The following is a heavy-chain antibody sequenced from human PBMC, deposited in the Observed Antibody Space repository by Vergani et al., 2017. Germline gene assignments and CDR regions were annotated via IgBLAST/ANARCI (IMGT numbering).Heavy chain of an antibody. D-gene: IGHD3-3*01. V-gene: IGHV4-61*02. CDR3: ARSFFDYWSGYQGYYFDY. CDR1: GVSISNSSYY. CDR2: VYISRPT. Sequence: QVQLQESGPGLVKPSQTLSLTCNVSGVSISNSSYYWSWIRQPAGKGLEWLGRVYISRPTNYNPSLKNRVIMSVDTSKNQFSLKLNSVSAADTAVYYFARSFFDYWSGYQGYYFDYWGQGILVTVSS. J-gene: IGHJ4*01.